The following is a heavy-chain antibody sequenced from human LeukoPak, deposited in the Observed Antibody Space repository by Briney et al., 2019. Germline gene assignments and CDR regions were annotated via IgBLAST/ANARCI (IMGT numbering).Heavy chain of an antibody. J-gene: IGHJ6*03. Sequence: GGSLRLSCAASGFTFSTCWMYWVRQVPGKGLVWVSHINSDGSGTSYADSVKGRFTISRDNAKNTLYLQMNSLRAEDTAVYFCARDGYSYYMDVWGKGTTVTVSS. CDR2: INSDGSGT. V-gene: IGHV3-74*01. CDR1: GFTFSTCW. CDR3: ARDGYSYYMDV.